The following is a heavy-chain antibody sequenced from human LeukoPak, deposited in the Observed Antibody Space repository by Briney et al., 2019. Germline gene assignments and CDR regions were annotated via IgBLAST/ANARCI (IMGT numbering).Heavy chain of an antibody. J-gene: IGHJ3*02. CDR2: INHSGST. D-gene: IGHD3-10*01. V-gene: IGHV4-34*01. CDR1: GGSFSGYY. CDR3: AGRERITMVRGVRRAFDI. Sequence: SETLSLTCAVYGGSFSGYYWSWIRQPPGKGLEWIGEINHSGSTNYNPSLKSRVTISVDTSKNQFSLKLSSVTAADTAVYYCAGRERITMVRGVRRAFDIWGQGTVVTVSS.